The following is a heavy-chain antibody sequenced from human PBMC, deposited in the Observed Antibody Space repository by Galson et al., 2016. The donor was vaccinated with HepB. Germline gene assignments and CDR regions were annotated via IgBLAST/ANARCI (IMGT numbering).Heavy chain of an antibody. D-gene: IGHD3-16*01. V-gene: IGHV2-5*02. CDR1: GFSLSSSGVA. CDR2: HYWAGDQ. CDR3: AHRPEGAIKGYCDDTNCYGGVFFDY. Sequence: PALVKPTQTLTLTCTFSGFSLSSSGVAVGWLRQPPGKALERLALHYWAGDQRYSPSLQRRLTIPTDTSKNQVVLTLTNVAPVDTATYYCAHRPEGAIKGYCDDTNCYGGVFFDYWGQGILVTVSS. J-gene: IGHJ4*02.